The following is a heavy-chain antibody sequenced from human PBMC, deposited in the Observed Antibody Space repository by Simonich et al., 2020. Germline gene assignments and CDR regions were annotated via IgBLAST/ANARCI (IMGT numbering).Heavy chain of an antibody. Sequence: QVQLQESGPGLVKPSETLSLTCTVSGGPISSYYWSWLRQPPGKGLEWIGYMYYSGSTNYNPSLKSRVTISVDTSKNQFSLKLSSVTAADTAVYYCARLPDYWGQGTLVTVSS. CDR2: MYYSGST. CDR3: ARLPDY. J-gene: IGHJ4*02. V-gene: IGHV4-59*08. CDR1: GGPISSYY.